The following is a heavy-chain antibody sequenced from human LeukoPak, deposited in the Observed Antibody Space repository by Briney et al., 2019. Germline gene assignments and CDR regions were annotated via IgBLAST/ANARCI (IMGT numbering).Heavy chain of an antibody. J-gene: IGHJ4*02. Sequence: SETLSLTCTVSGGSISSSSYYWGWIRQPPGKGLEWLGSIYYSGSTYYNPSLKSRVTISVDTSKNQFSLKLSSVTAADTAVYYCARILPRGIAADYWGQGTLVTVSS. D-gene: IGHD6-13*01. V-gene: IGHV4-39*01. CDR2: IYYSGST. CDR3: ARILPRGIAADY. CDR1: GGSISSSSYY.